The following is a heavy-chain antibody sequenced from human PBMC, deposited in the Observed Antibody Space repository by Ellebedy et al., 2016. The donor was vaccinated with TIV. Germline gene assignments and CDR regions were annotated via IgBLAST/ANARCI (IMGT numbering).Heavy chain of an antibody. Sequence: GESLKISCAASGFTFSSYSMNWVRQAPGKGLERVSSISRSSTYIYYADSVKGRFATSRDNAKNSLYLQMNSLRGEDTAVYYCAKDTGSGFVWGRGALVTVSS. D-gene: IGHD1-14*01. J-gene: IGHJ4*02. CDR2: ISRSSTYI. CDR1: GFTFSSYS. CDR3: AKDTGSGFV. V-gene: IGHV3-21*01.